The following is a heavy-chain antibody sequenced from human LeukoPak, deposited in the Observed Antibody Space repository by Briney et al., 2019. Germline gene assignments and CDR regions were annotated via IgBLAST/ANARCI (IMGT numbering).Heavy chain of an antibody. CDR1: GFTFRDAA. J-gene: IGHJ4*02. CDR2: ISSSGANA. D-gene: IGHD6-19*01. Sequence: PGGSLRLSCAASGFTFRDAAMTWVRQAPGKGLEWVSLISSSGANAYYADSVKGRFTISRDNSKNTLYLQMNSLRAEDTAVYYCARDSSSGWYKGDYWGQGTLVTVSS. V-gene: IGHV3-23*01. CDR3: ARDSSSGWYKGDY.